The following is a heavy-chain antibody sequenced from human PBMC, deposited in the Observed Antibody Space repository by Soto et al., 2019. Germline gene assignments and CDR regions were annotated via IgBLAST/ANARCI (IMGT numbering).Heavy chain of an antibody. D-gene: IGHD2-21*02. J-gene: IGHJ6*02. CDR2: VIPVLTTT. Sequence: QVQLVQSGAEVKKPGSSVRVSCRSSGDTFSSYIVNWLRLAPGRGLEWMGRVIPVLTTTDYAQNFRGRVTISADRPTYTXYXYLSSLRSDDTAVYYCARRRYCGYDCYHKHYYGMDVWGQGSLVTVAS. CDR1: GDTFSSYI. CDR3: ARRRYCGYDCYHKHYYGMDV. V-gene: IGHV1-69*08.